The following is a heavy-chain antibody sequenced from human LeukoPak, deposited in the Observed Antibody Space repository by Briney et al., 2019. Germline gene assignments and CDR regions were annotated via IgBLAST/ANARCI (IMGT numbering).Heavy chain of an antibody. Sequence: GGSLRLSCAASGFTFSSYRMSWVRQAPGKGLEWVANIKQDGSEKYYVDSVKGRFTISRDNAKNSLYLQMNSLRAEDTAVYYCARVLRGVLGNYYYGMDVWGQGTTVTVSS. J-gene: IGHJ6*02. D-gene: IGHD3-10*01. CDR1: GFTFSSYR. V-gene: IGHV3-7*01. CDR3: ARVLRGVLGNYYYGMDV. CDR2: IKQDGSEK.